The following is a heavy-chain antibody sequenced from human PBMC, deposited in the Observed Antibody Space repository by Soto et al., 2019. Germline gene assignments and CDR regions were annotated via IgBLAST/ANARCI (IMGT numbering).Heavy chain of an antibody. CDR3: ARGVEDYYDSSGYLNFDY. V-gene: IGHV3-21*01. CDR2: ISSSSSYI. CDR1: GFTFSSYS. D-gene: IGHD3-22*01. Sequence: EVQLVESGGGLVKPGGSLRLSCAASGFTFSSYSMNWVRQAPGKGLEWVSSISSSSSYIYYADSVKGRFTISRDNAKNSLYLQMNSLRAEDTAVYYCARGVEDYYDSSGYLNFDYWGQGTLVIVSS. J-gene: IGHJ4*02.